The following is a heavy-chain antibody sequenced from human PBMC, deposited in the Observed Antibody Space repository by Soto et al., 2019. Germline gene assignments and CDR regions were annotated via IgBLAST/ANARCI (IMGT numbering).Heavy chain of an antibody. CDR1: GGTFNSYA. J-gene: IGHJ4*02. D-gene: IGHD2-15*01. CDR3: ARGDIVVVVAATSYFDY. Sequence: ASVKVSCKASGGTFNSYAISWVRQAPGQGLEWMGGIIPIFGTANYAQKFQGRVTITADESTSTAYMELSSLRSEDTAVYYCARGDIVVVVAATSYFDYWGQGTLVTVSS. CDR2: IIPIFGTA. V-gene: IGHV1-69*13.